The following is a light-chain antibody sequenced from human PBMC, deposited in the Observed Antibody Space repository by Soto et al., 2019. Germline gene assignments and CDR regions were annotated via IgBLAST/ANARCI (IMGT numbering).Light chain of an antibody. CDR2: EGS. V-gene: IGLV2-23*01. CDR1: SSDVGSSNL. CDR3: CSYAGSSTWV. Sequence: QYALTQPASVSGSPGQSITISCTGTSSDVGSSNLVSWYQQHPGKAPKLMIYEGSKRPSGVSDRFSGSKTGNTASLTISGLQAEYEGDYYCCSYAGSSTWVFGGGTKLTVL. J-gene: IGLJ3*02.